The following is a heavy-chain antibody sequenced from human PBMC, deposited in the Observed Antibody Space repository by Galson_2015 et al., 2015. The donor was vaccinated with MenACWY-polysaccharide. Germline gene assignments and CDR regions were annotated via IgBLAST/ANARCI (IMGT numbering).Heavy chain of an antibody. V-gene: IGHV3-74*01. CDR3: ARGGWFFGVVRVFDI. Sequence: SLRLSCAASGFTFSNYWMHWVRQTPGKGLVWVSRINDDGTRTNYADSVKGRFTISRDNAKNTLYLQMNSLRSEDAAVYYCARGGWFFGVVRVFDIWARGQRSPSLQ. CDR1: GFTFSNYW. D-gene: IGHD3-3*01. CDR2: INDDGTRT. J-gene: IGHJ3*02.